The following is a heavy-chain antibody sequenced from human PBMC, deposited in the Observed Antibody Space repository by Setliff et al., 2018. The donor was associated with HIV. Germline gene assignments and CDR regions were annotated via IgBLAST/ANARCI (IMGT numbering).Heavy chain of an antibody. Sequence: SETLSLTCTVSGGSISSSSYYWGWIRQPPGKGLEWIGSIYYSGSTYYNPSLKSRVTISVDASKNQFSLKLSSVTAADTAVYYCARRIAAAGDAFDIWGQGAMVTVSS. CDR2: IYYSGST. CDR3: ARRIAAAGDAFDI. CDR1: GGSISSSSYY. V-gene: IGHV4-39*01. J-gene: IGHJ3*02. D-gene: IGHD6-13*01.